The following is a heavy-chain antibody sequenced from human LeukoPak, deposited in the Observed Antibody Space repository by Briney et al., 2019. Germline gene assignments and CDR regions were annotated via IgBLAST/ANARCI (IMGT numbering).Heavy chain of an antibody. CDR3: GYYDSSGIIDYFDY. V-gene: IGHV4-34*01. CDR1: GGSFSGYY. Sequence: SETLSLTCAVYGGSFSGYYWSWIRQPPGKGLEWIGEINHSGSTNYNPPLKSRVTISVDTSKNQFSLKLSSVTAADTAVYYCGYYDSSGIIDYFDYWGQGTLVTVSS. J-gene: IGHJ4*02. CDR2: INHSGST. D-gene: IGHD3-22*01.